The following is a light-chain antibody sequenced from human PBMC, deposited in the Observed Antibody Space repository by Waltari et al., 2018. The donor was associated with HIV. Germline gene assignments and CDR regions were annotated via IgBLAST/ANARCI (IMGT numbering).Light chain of an antibody. Sequence: QTVVTQEPSFSVSPGGTVTLTCGLSSGSVSTSYYPSWYQQTPGQTPRTLIYGTNTRSSGVPERLSGSILGNKAALTITGAQADDESDYYCVLYMGSGIWVFGGGTKLTVL. CDR1: SGSVSTSYY. CDR2: GTN. V-gene: IGLV8-61*01. CDR3: VLYMGSGIWV. J-gene: IGLJ3*02.